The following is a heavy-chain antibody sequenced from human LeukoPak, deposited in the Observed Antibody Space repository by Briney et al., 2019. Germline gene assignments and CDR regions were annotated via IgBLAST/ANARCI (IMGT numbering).Heavy chain of an antibody. CDR3: ASRAHCSGGSCYGNWFDP. CDR1: GASISSHY. D-gene: IGHD2-15*01. V-gene: IGHV4-59*11. J-gene: IGHJ5*02. Sequence: SETLSLTCTVSGASISSHYWSWIRQSPGKGLEGIGYISYSGITNYNPSLKSRVTISVASSKNHFSLRLSSVTAADTAVYYCASRAHCSGGSCYGNWFDPWGQETLVTVSS. CDR2: ISYSGIT.